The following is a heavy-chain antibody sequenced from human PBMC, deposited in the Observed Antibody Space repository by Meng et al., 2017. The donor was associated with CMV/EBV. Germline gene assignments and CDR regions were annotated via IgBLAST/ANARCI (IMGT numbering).Heavy chain of an antibody. V-gene: IGHV4-34*01. Sequence: GSLRLSCAVYGGSFSGYYWSWIRQPPGKGLEWIGEINHSGSTNYNPSLKSRVTISGDTSKNQFSLKLSSVTAAATAVYYCARGRLTGTTVRGYYYYGMDVWGQGTTVTVSS. J-gene: IGHJ6*02. D-gene: IGHD1-7*01. CDR3: ARGRLTGTTVRGYYYYGMDV. CDR2: INHSGST. CDR1: GGSFSGYY.